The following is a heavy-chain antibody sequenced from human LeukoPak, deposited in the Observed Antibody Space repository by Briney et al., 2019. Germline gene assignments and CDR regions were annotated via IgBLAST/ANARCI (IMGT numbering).Heavy chain of an antibody. CDR3: ARHGRSGYSIDWPALDY. Sequence: PSETLSLTCTVSGGSISSYHWSWIRRPPGKGLEWIGYIYYTGSTNYSPSLKSRVTTSVDTSKNQFSLKLSSVTAEDTAVYYCARHGRSGYSIDWPALDYWGQGSLVTVSS. V-gene: IGHV4-59*08. CDR2: IYYTGST. D-gene: IGHD5-18*01. J-gene: IGHJ4*02. CDR1: GGSISSYH.